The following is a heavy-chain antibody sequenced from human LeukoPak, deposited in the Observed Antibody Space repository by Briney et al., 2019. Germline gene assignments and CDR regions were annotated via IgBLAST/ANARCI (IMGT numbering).Heavy chain of an antibody. D-gene: IGHD3-22*01. J-gene: IGHJ5*02. CDR3: ARDQGGYYQMNWLDP. CDR1: GGTFSSYA. CDR2: IIPIFGTA. Sequence: GASVKVSCKASGGTFSSYAISWVRQAPGQGLEWMGGIIPIFGTANYAQKFQGRVTITADESTSTAYMELSSLRSEDTAVYYCARDQGGYYQMNWLDPWGQGTLVTVSS. V-gene: IGHV1-69*13.